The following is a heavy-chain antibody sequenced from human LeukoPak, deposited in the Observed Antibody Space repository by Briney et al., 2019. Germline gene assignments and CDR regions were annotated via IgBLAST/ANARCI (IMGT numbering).Heavy chain of an antibody. Sequence: PSETLSLTCTVSGGSISSYYWSWIRQPPGKGLEWIGSIYHSGSTYYNPSLKSRVTISVDTSKNQFSLKLSSVTAADTAVYYCARSGGIVVVPAAQYYYYYYMDVWGKGTTVTVSS. CDR3: ARSGGIVVVPAAQYYYYYYMDV. V-gene: IGHV4-59*08. D-gene: IGHD2-2*01. CDR2: IYHSGST. J-gene: IGHJ6*03. CDR1: GGSISSYY.